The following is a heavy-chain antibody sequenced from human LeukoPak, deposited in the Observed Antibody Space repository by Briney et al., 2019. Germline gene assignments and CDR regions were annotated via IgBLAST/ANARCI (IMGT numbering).Heavy chain of an antibody. CDR2: ISSSGSTI. Sequence: GGSLRLSCAASGFTFSDYYMSWIRQAPGKGLEWVSYISSSGSTIYYADSEKGRFTISRDNAKNSLYLQMNSLRAEDTAVYYCARVFYDYVWGSLGINDCWGQGTLVTVSS. D-gene: IGHD3-16*01. CDR1: GFTFSDYY. J-gene: IGHJ4*02. CDR3: ARVFYDYVWGSLGINDC. V-gene: IGHV3-11*04.